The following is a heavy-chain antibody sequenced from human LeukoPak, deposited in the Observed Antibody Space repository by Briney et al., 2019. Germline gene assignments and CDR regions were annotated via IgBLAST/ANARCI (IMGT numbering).Heavy chain of an antibody. CDR1: GFTFSAYG. J-gene: IGHJ6*02. D-gene: IGHD6-6*01. CDR3: ARDLVSSNSSRDYYYAVDV. V-gene: IGHV3-33*01. Sequence: GGSLRLSCVASGFTFSAYGMHWVRQAPGKGLEWVSGTWYHGINKYYADSVKGRFTISRDNSKNTLYLQMNSLRVEDTALYYCARDLVSSNSSRDYYYAVDVWGQGSTVTVSS. CDR2: TWYHGINK.